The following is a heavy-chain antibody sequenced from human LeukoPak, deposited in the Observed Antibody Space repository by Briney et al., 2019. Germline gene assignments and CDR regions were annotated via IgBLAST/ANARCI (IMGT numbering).Heavy chain of an antibody. CDR1: GGSISGYY. V-gene: IGHV4-59*01. Sequence: PSETLSLTCTVSGGSISGYYWSWIRQPPGKGLEWIGYIYSSGSTNYNPSLKSRITISLGTSKSQFSLRLSSVTAADTAVYYCVRTGYYDSASNSATRHFDYWGQGTLVTVSS. CDR3: VRTGYYDSASNSATRHFDY. CDR2: IYSSGST. J-gene: IGHJ4*02. D-gene: IGHD3-22*01.